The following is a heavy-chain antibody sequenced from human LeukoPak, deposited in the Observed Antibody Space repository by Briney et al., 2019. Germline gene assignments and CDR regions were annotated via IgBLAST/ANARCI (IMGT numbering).Heavy chain of an antibody. D-gene: IGHD3-3*01. J-gene: IGHJ4*02. CDR2: IRSKAYGGTT. V-gene: IGHV3-49*03. Sequence: GGSLRLSCTASGFTFGDYAMSWFRQAPGKGLEWVGFIRSKAYGGTTEYAASVKGRFTISRDDSKSLAYLQMNSLKTEDTAVYYCTSYDFWSGYSFDYWGQGTLVTVSS. CDR3: TSYDFWSGYSFDY. CDR1: GFTFGDYA.